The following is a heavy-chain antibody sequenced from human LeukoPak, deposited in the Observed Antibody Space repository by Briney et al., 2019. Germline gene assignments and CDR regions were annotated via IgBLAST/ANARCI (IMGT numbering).Heavy chain of an antibody. CDR1: GYTFTDYY. Sequence: ASVKVSCKAAGYTFTDYYMHWVRQAPGQGLEWMGWINPNSGGTNYAQKFQGRVTMTRDTSISTAYMELSRLRSDDTAVYYCASQSTVTTNWFDPWGQGTLVTVSS. CDR2: INPNSGGT. CDR3: ASQSTVTTNWFDP. V-gene: IGHV1-2*02. J-gene: IGHJ5*02. D-gene: IGHD4-17*01.